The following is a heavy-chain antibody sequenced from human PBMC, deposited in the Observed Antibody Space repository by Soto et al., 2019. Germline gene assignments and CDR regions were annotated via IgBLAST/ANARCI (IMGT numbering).Heavy chain of an antibody. V-gene: IGHV1-18*04. CDR1: GYTFTSYG. J-gene: IGHJ4*02. Sequence: RASVKVSCKASGYTFTSYGISWVRQAPGQGLEWMGWISAYNGNTNYAQKLQGRVTMTTDTSTSTAYMELRSLRSDDTAVYYCARDSAIFGVVNPGDYWGQGTLVTVSS. D-gene: IGHD3-3*01. CDR2: ISAYNGNT. CDR3: ARDSAIFGVVNPGDY.